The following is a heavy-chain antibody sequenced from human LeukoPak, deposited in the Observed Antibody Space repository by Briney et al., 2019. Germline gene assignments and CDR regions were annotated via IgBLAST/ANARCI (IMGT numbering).Heavy chain of an antibody. CDR3: ANLKSGHEYINF. D-gene: IGHD1-1*01. Sequence: GGSLRLSCAASGSTFPTHAMTWVRQTPGKGLEWLSFVSPGGDVALYAGSVKGRFTISRDNSENMLYLQMNGLRADDTAVYYCANLKSGHEYINFWGQGTLVTVSS. CDR2: VSPGGDVA. J-gene: IGHJ4*02. CDR1: GSTFPTHA. V-gene: IGHV3-23*01.